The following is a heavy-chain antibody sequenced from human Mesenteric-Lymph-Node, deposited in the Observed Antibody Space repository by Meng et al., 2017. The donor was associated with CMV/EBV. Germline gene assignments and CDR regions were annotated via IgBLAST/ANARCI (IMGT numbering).Heavy chain of an antibody. D-gene: IGHD2-2*01. Sequence: KVSCKASGYSFTTYWIGWVRQRPGKGLEWMGIIYPGDSDTRYSPSFQGQATISADKSITTAYLQWSSLKASDTAMYYCARRYCSSSTCHHDYWGQGTLVTVSS. CDR1: GYSFTTYW. J-gene: IGHJ4*02. CDR3: ARRYCSSSTCHHDY. CDR2: IYPGDSDT. V-gene: IGHV5-51*01.